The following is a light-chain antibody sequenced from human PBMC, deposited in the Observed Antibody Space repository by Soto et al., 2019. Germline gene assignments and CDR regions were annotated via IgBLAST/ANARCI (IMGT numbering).Light chain of an antibody. CDR2: EAS. CDR3: QQCKLYRM. V-gene: IGKV1-5*03. CDR1: QTITGH. J-gene: IGKJ1*01. Sequence: DIQMTQSPSTLSASLGDRVTITCRASQTITGHLAWYQQRPGKAPNLLIYEASSLEGGVPSRFSGSGFDTEFTLTISSLQPDYFATYYCQQCKLYRMFGQGTKVEIK.